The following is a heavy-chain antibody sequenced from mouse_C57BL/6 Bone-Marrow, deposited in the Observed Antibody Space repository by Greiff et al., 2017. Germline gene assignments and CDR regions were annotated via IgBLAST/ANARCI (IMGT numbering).Heavy chain of an antibody. D-gene: IGHD2-1*01. Sequence: EVKLVESGGGLVQPGGSLKLSCAASGFTFSDYYMYWVRQTPEKRLEWVAYISNGGGSTYYPDTVKGRFTISRDNAKNTLYLQMSRLKSEDTAMYYCARQDYGNYGGGQGTLVTVSA. V-gene: IGHV5-12*01. J-gene: IGHJ3*01. CDR3: ARQDYGNYG. CDR1: GFTFSDYY. CDR2: ISNGGGST.